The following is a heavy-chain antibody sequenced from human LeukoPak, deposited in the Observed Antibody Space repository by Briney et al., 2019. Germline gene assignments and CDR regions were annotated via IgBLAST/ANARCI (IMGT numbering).Heavy chain of an antibody. Sequence: PSETLSLTCTVSGGSISSYYWSWIRQPPGKGLEWIGDIYYSGSTNYNPSLKSRVTISVDTSKNQFSLKLSSVTAADTAVYYCARWSGGSYYRRNAFDIWGQGTMVTVSS. CDR3: ARWSGGSYYRRNAFDI. J-gene: IGHJ3*02. D-gene: IGHD1-26*01. V-gene: IGHV4-59*01. CDR2: IYYSGST. CDR1: GGSISSYY.